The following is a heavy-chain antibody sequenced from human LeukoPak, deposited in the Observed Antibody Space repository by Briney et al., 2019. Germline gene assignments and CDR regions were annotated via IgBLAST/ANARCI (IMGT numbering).Heavy chain of an antibody. D-gene: IGHD2-2*01. CDR1: GFAFSHYW. J-gene: IGHJ4*02. Sequence: GGSLRLSCAASGFAFSHYWMSWVRQAPGKGLEWLANIRQDGSENFYADSVKGRFTFSRDNARNSLYVQMNSLRADDTAVYYCARVGSTSWYLDYWGQGTLVTVSS. V-gene: IGHV3-7*01. CDR3: ARVGSTSWYLDY. CDR2: IRQDGSEN.